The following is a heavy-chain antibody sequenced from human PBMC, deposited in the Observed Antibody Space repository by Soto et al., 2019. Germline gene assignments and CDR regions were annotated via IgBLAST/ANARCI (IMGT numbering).Heavy chain of an antibody. CDR3: VRHSGTYYNFRY. CDR2: IYSTGAT. J-gene: IGHJ4*02. V-gene: IGHV3-53*01. D-gene: IGHD1-26*01. CDR1: GFTVSSDY. Sequence: PGGSLRLSCAVSGFTVSSDYMSWVRQSPGKGPEWISVIYSTGATYYADSVKGRFTISRDYSKSTLYLQMNSLRSEDTAVYYCVRHSGTYYNFRYWGQGALVTVSS.